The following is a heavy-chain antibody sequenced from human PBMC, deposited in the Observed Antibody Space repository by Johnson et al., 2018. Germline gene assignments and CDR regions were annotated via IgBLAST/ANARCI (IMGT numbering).Heavy chain of an antibody. CDR3: AKEWEIAAVGTGGYLHH. V-gene: IGHV3-30*18. J-gene: IGHJ1*01. D-gene: IGHD6-13*01. CDR2: ISYDGSNK. Sequence: VQLVESGGGVVQPGRSLRLSCAASGFTFSAYGIHWVRQATGKGLEWVAVISYDGSNKYFADSVKGRFTISRDNSKNTLYLQMNSLRAEDTAVYYCAKEWEIAAVGTGGYLHHWGQGTLVTVSS. CDR1: GFTFSAYG.